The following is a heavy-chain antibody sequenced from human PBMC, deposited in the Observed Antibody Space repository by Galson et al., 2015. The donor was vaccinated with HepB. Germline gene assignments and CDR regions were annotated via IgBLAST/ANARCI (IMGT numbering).Heavy chain of an antibody. J-gene: IGHJ4*02. D-gene: IGHD6-13*01. Sequence: LRLSCAASGFIFSSYAMHWVRQAPGKGLQWLAVISYDGSNKYYADSVKGRFTISRDNSKKTLYLQMNSLRAEDTAVYYCARILTHSVNWYVPSFDYWGQGTLVTVSS. CDR2: ISYDGSNK. CDR3: ARILTHSVNWYVPSFDY. CDR1: GFIFSSYA. V-gene: IGHV3-30*04.